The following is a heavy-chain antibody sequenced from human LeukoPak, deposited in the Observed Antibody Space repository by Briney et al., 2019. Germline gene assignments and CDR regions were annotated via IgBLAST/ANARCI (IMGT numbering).Heavy chain of an antibody. CDR3: ARGWSRSWVDY. Sequence: GRSLRLSCAASGFNFSIYGMHWVRQGPGKGLEWVSSISSSSSYIYYADSVKGRFTISRDNAKNSLYLQMNSLRAEDTAVYYCARGWSRSWVDYWGQGTLVTVSS. V-gene: IGHV3-21*01. D-gene: IGHD2-15*01. J-gene: IGHJ4*02. CDR2: ISSSSSYI. CDR1: GFNFSIYG.